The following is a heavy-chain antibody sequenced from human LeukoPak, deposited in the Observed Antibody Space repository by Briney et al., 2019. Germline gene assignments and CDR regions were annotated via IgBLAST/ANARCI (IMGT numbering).Heavy chain of an antibody. Sequence: PGGSLRLSCAASGFTFSTCAMHWVRQAPGKGLEYVAAISGNGDSTYYANSVKGRFTISRDNPKNTLYLQMGSLRPEDMAVYYCAREVYAGNWFDPWGQGTLVTVSS. D-gene: IGHD2-8*01. CDR3: AREVYAGNWFDP. J-gene: IGHJ5*02. V-gene: IGHV3-64*01. CDR2: ISGNGDST. CDR1: GFTFSTCA.